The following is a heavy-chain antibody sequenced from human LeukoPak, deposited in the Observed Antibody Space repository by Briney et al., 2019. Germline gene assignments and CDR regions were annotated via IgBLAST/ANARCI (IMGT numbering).Heavy chain of an antibody. CDR2: IKKDGSEK. J-gene: IGHJ4*02. CDR1: GFTFSDYW. V-gene: IGHV3-7*01. D-gene: IGHD4/OR15-4a*01. Sequence: PGGSLTLSCAASGFTFSDYWMSWVRQVPGKGLEWVADIKKDGSEKNEVDSVRGRFTISRDNAKNSLYLEISSLRAEDTAVYYCAKGPAYGARCDYLDYWGQGTLVTVSS. CDR3: AKGPAYGARCDYLDY.